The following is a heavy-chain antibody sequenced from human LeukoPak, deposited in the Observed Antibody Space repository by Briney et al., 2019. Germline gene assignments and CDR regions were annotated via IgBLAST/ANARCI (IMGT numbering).Heavy chain of an antibody. CDR2: LRSDGNGK. D-gene: IGHD7-27*01. V-gene: IGHV3-30*02. J-gene: IGHJ4*01. CDR3: AKDVPNWAVDY. Sequence: PGGSLRLSCAASGFTFSSYGMHWVRQSPGKGLEWVAFLRSDGNGKNYANSVKGRFTISSDNSQNMVFLQMNSLRPEDTAVYYCAKDVPNWAVDYWGQGTLVTVSS. CDR1: GFTFSSYG.